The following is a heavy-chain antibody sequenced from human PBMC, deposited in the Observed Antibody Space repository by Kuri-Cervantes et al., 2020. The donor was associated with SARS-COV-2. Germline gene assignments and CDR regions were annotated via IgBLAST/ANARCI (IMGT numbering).Heavy chain of an antibody. V-gene: IGHV4-38-2*02. CDR1: GYSISSGYY. CDR3: ARRVDIVVVPAAIVYAFDI. Sequence: ESLKISCTVSGYSISSGYYWGWIRQPPGKGLEWIGSIYHSGSTYYNPSLKSRVAISVDTSKNQFSLKLSSVTAADTAVYYCARRVDIVVVPAAIVYAFDIWGQGTMVTVSS. CDR2: IYHSGST. J-gene: IGHJ3*02. D-gene: IGHD2-2*02.